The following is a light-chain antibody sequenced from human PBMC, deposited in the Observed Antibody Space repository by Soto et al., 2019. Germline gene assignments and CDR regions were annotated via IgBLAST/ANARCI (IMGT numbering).Light chain of an antibody. V-gene: IGLV2-14*03. CDR1: SSDVGDYNY. Sequence: QSALTQPASVSGSPGQSITISCTGSSSDVGDYNYVSWYQQHPGKAPKLMIYDVSNRPSGVSNRFSGSKSGNTASLSISGLQAEDEADYYCISYTIRSTPIFGVGTKLTVL. CDR2: DVS. CDR3: ISYTIRSTPI. J-gene: IGLJ2*01.